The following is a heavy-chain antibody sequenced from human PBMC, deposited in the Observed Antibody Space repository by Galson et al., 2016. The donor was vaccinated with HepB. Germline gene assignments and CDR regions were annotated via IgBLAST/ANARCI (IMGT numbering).Heavy chain of an antibody. CDR3: ARDFIGRWFSPNFHYYGMDV. J-gene: IGHJ6*04. V-gene: IGHV3-7*03. CDR1: GFTFSSYW. Sequence: SLRLSCAASGFTFSSYWMSWVRQAPGKGLEWVANINQDGSEKNYVDSVKGRFTISRDNAKNSLYVQMNNLRAEDTAVYCCARDFIGRWFSPNFHYYGMDVWGEATTVTVSS. CDR2: INQDGSEK. D-gene: IGHD2-15*01.